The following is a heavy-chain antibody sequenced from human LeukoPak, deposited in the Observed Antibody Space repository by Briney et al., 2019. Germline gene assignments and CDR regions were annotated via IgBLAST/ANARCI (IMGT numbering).Heavy chain of an antibody. CDR3: ARYSSSSDYYYYYMDV. CDR1: GYGFTSYW. CDR2: IYPGDSDT. Sequence: GESLKISCKGSGYGFTSYWIDWVRQMPGKGLEWMVMIYPGDSDTRYSPSFQGQVTISADKSISTAYLQWSSLKASDTAMYYCARYSSSSDYYYYYMDVWGKGTTVTVSS. J-gene: IGHJ6*03. V-gene: IGHV5-51*01. D-gene: IGHD6-6*01.